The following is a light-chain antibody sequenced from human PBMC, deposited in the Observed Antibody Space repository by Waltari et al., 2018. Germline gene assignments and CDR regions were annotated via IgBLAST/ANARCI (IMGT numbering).Light chain of an antibody. Sequence: QSALTQPASLSGSPGQSITISCTGISSDVGVYSFVSWYQQHPGQAPELVIYDVSNRPSGVSNRFSGSNSVDTASLTISGLQAEDEADYFCSSYTSSSVVFGGGTKLTVL. CDR2: DVS. CDR3: SSYTSSSVV. V-gene: IGLV2-14*03. J-gene: IGLJ2*01. CDR1: SSDVGVYSF.